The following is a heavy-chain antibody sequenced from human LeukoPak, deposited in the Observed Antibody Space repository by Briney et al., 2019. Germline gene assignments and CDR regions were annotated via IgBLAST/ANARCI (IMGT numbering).Heavy chain of an antibody. CDR2: INAGNGNT. Sequence: PGGSLRLSCAASGFTFSSYSMNWVRQAPGQRLEWMGWINAGNGNTKYSQKFQGRVTITRDTSASTAYMELSSLRSEDTAVYYCARPHSSSWYDYWGQGTLVTVSS. D-gene: IGHD6-13*01. V-gene: IGHV1-3*01. CDR3: ARPHSSSWYDY. CDR1: GFTFSSYS. J-gene: IGHJ4*02.